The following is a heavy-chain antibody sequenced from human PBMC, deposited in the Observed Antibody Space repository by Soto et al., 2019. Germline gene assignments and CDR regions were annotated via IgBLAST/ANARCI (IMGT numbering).Heavy chain of an antibody. Sequence: QVQLQESGPGLVKPSETLSLTCTVSGGSISGYYWSWIRQPPGKGLEWIGYMYNTGSTVYNPSFKCRVTVSVDTSKNQFSLKLNSVTAADTAVYYCARDLWGYCGTDCYPLDVWGQGTTLTVSS. CDR2: MYNTGST. J-gene: IGHJ6*02. CDR1: GGSISGYY. V-gene: IGHV4-59*01. D-gene: IGHD2-21*02. CDR3: ARDLWGYCGTDCYPLDV.